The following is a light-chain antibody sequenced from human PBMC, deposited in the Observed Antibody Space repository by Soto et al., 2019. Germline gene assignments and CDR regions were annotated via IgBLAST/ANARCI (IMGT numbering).Light chain of an antibody. V-gene: IGKV1-5*01. CDR3: QQHNNWPRT. CDR1: QSIGTW. J-gene: IGKJ1*01. CDR2: DAS. Sequence: DIQVTQSPSTLSASVGDRVTITCGASQSIGTWLAWYQQKPGKAPKLLIFDASTLESGVPSRFSGSGSGTDFTLTISSLQSEDFAFYYCQQHNNWPRTFGQGTMVDIK.